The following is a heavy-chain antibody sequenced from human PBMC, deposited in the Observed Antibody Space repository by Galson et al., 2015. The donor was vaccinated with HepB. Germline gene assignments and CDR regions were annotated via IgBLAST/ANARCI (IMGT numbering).Heavy chain of an antibody. V-gene: IGHV1-69*06. CDR3: ARETSIAAAGT. J-gene: IGHJ4*02. Sequence: SVKVSCKASGSTFSSYAISWVRQAPGQGLEWMGGIIPIFGTANYAQKFQGRVTITADKSTSTAYMELSSLRSEDTAVYYCARETSIAAAGTWGQGTLVTVSS. D-gene: IGHD6-13*01. CDR1: GSTFSSYA. CDR2: IIPIFGTA.